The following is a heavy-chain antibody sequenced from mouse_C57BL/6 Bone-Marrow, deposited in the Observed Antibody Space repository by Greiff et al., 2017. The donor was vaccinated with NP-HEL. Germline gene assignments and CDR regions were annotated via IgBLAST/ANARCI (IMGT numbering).Heavy chain of an antibody. J-gene: IGHJ3*01. CDR2: IRSKSSNYAT. CDR1: GFTFNTYA. D-gene: IGHD1-1*01. Sequence: EVMLVESGGGLVQPKGSLKLSCAASGFTFNTYAMHLVRQAPGKGLEWVARIRSKSSNYATYYADSVKDRFTISRDDSQSMLYLQMNNLKTEDTAMYYCVRDSYGSSYVWFAYWGQGTLVTVSA. V-gene: IGHV10-3*01. CDR3: VRDSYGSSYVWFAY.